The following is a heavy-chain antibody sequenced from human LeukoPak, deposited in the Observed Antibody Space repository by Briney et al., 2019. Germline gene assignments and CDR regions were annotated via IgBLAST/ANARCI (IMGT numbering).Heavy chain of an antibody. Sequence: GASVKVSCKASGSTFSSYAISWVRQAPGQGLEWMGGIIPMFGTANYAQKFQGRVTITADTSTDTAYMELSSLRSEDTAVYYCATAAEHYDFWSGYYSIFDYWGQGTLVTVSS. V-gene: IGHV1-69*06. CDR3: ATAAEHYDFWSGYYSIFDY. CDR1: GSTFSSYA. CDR2: IIPMFGTA. J-gene: IGHJ4*02. D-gene: IGHD3-3*01.